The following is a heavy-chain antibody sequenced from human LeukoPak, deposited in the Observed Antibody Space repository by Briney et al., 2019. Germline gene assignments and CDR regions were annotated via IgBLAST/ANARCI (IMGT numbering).Heavy chain of an antibody. CDR1: GYTFTGYY. V-gene: IGHV1-8*02. D-gene: IGHD2-8*01. CDR2: MNPNSGNT. J-gene: IGHJ6*02. Sequence: ASVKVSCKASGYTFTGYYMHWVRQATGQGLEWMGWMNPNSGNTGYAQKFQGRVTMTRNTSISTAYMELSSLRSEDTAVYYCAREGRMLFDYYYYYGMDVWGQGTTVTVSS. CDR3: AREGRMLFDYYYYYGMDV.